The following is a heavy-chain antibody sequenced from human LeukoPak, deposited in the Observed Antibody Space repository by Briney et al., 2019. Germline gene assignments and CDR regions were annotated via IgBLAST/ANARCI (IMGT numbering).Heavy chain of an antibody. V-gene: IGHV3-48*03. CDR3: ARDRGYYGSGSYIAFDY. CDR2: ISSSGSTI. D-gene: IGHD3-10*01. CDR1: GFTFSSYE. Sequence: GGPLRLSCAASGFTFSSYEMNWVRQAPGKGLEWVSYISSSGSTIYYADSVKGRFTISRDNAKNSLYLQMNSLRAEDTAVYYCARDRGYYGSGSYIAFDYWGQGTPVSVSS. J-gene: IGHJ4*02.